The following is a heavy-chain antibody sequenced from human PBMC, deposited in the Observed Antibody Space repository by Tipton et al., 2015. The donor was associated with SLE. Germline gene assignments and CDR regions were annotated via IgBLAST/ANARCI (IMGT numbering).Heavy chain of an antibody. CDR2: ISYSGST. Sequence: TLSLTCTVSGGSVSSGNYHWSWIRQPPGKGLEWIGYISYSGSTNYNPSLKGRVTMSVDTSKDQFSLKLSSVTAADTALYFCARDRSGDGSPYDVFDIWGQGTMVTVTS. J-gene: IGHJ3*02. V-gene: IGHV4-61*01. CDR1: GGSVSSGNYH. CDR3: ARDRSGDGSPYDVFDI. D-gene: IGHD2-15*01.